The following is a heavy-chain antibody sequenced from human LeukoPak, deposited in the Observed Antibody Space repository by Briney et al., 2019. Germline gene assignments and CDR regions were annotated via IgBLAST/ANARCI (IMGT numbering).Heavy chain of an antibody. Sequence: SETLSLTCTVSGGSIGSYWSWIRQPAGKELEWIGRIYGSGSTDYNPSLKSRVTMSIDTSKNQFSLNLISVIAADTAVYYCARDSGTTGEVKFDPWGQGTLVTVSS. V-gene: IGHV4-4*07. CDR2: IYGSGST. CDR1: GGSIGSY. CDR3: ARDSGTTGEVKFDP. J-gene: IGHJ5*02. D-gene: IGHD3-10*01.